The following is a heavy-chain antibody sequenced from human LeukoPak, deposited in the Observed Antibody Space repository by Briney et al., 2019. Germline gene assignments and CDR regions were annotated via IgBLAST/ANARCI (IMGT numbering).Heavy chain of an antibody. J-gene: IGHJ4*02. V-gene: IGHV3-23*01. D-gene: IGHD3-10*01. CDR2: ISGSGGSR. CDR3: AKDLYYYGSGNYIDY. CDR1: GFTFSSHA. Sequence: PGGSLRLSCAASGFTFSSHAMSWVRQAPGKGLEWVSAISGSGGSRYSADSVKGRFTISRDNSKNTLYLQMNSLRAEDTAIYYCAKDLYYYGSGNYIDYWGQGTLVTVSS.